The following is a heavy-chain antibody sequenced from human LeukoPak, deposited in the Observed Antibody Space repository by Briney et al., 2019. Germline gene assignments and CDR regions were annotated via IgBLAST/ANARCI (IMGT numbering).Heavy chain of an antibody. V-gene: IGHV3-64D*06. CDR3: VKDGGSYSSDY. CDR2: ISSNGGST. CDR1: GFTFSSYA. Sequence: PGGSLRLSCSASGFTFSSYAMHWGRQAPGKGLEYVSAISSNGGSTYYADSVKGRFTISRDNSKNTVYLQVSSPRVEDTAVYYCVKDGGSYSSDYWGQGTLVTVSS. J-gene: IGHJ4*02. D-gene: IGHD1-26*01.